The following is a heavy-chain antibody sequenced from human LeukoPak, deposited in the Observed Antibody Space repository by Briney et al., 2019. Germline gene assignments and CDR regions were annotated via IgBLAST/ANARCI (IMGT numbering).Heavy chain of an antibody. V-gene: IGHV1-8*01. J-gene: IGHJ4*02. D-gene: IGHD3-10*01. CDR3: ARISGSYYSPSDY. CDR1: GYTFTSYD. Sequence: GASVKVSCKASGYTFTSYDINWVRQATGQGLEWMGWMNPNSGNTGYAQKFQGRVTMTGNTSISTAYMELSSLRSEDTAVYYCARISGSYYSPSDYWGQGTLVTVSS. CDR2: MNPNSGNT.